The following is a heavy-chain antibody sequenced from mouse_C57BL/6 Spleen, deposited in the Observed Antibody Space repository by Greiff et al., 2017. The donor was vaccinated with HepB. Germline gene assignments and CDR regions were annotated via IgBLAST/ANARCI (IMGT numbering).Heavy chain of an antibody. D-gene: IGHD2-1*01. CDR2: IWSGGST. V-gene: IGHV2-2*01. J-gene: IGHJ2*01. CDR3: ARGRGYYGLFDY. Sequence: VKLMESGPGLVQPSQSLSITCTVSGFSLTSYGVHWVRQSPGKGLEWLGVIWSGGSTDYNAAFISRLSISKDNSKSQVFFKMNSLQADDTAIYYCARGRGYYGLFDYWGQGTTLTVSS. CDR1: GFSLTSYG.